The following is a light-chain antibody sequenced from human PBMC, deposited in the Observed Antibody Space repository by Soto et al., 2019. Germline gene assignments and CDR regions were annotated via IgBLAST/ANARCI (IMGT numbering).Light chain of an antibody. J-gene: IGKJ5*01. Sequence: DIQMAQFPSTLCASVGDSVSMTCRASQNIRNWLAWYQQKPGKAPNPLIYDASSLKSGVPARFSGSGSGTEFTLTISSLQPDDFATYYCKQYNTYSKFGQGTQLEIK. CDR2: DAS. CDR3: KQYNTYSK. CDR1: QNIRNW. V-gene: IGKV1-5*01.